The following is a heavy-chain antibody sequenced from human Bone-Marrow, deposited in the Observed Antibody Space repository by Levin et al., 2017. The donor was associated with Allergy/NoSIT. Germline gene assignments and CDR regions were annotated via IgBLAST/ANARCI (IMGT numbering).Heavy chain of an antibody. CDR2: ISYDGSSK. J-gene: IGHJ4*03. CDR3: ARGGVESLLGHFDH. D-gene: IGHD2-8*01. CDR1: GFTFSSYT. Sequence: PGGSLRLSCTASGFTFSSYTFNWVRQAPGKGLEWLSVISYDGSSKYYAESVRGRFTVSRDNSENTLYLEMNRLRPEDTAVYFCARGGVESLLGHFDHWGQGTLVTVSS. V-gene: IGHV3-30-3*01.